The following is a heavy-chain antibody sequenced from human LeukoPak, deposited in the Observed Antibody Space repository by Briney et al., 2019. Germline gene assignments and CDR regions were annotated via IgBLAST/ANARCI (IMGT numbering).Heavy chain of an antibody. V-gene: IGHV3-23*01. Sequence: GGSLRLSCVASGFTFSSYAMSWVRQAPGKGLEWVSAISGSGGSTYYADSVKDRFTISRDNSKNTLYLQMNSLRAEDTAVYYRATFRGVIKDWGQGTLVTVSS. J-gene: IGHJ4*02. CDR2: ISGSGGST. D-gene: IGHD3-10*01. CDR1: GFTFSSYA. CDR3: ATFRGVIKD.